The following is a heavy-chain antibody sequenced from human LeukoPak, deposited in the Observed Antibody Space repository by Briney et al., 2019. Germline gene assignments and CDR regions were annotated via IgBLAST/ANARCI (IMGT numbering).Heavy chain of an antibody. Sequence: PGGSLRLSCAASGFTFSSYEVNWVRQAPGKGLEWVSAISGSGGSTYYADSVKGRFTISRDNSKNTLYLQMNSLRAEDTAVYYCAKDYGDLPFDYWGQGTLVTVSS. D-gene: IGHD4-17*01. J-gene: IGHJ4*02. V-gene: IGHV3-23*01. CDR3: AKDYGDLPFDY. CDR1: GFTFSSYE. CDR2: ISGSGGST.